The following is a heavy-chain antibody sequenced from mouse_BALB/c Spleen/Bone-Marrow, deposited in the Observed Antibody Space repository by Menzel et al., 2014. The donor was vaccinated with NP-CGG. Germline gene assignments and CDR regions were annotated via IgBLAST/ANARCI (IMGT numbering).Heavy chain of an antibody. D-gene: IGHD1-1*01. V-gene: IGHV14-3*02. Sequence: EVQLQQSGAELVKPGASVKLSCTASGFNIKDTYMHWVKQRPEQGLEWIGRIDPANGNTKYDPKFQGKATITADTSSNTASLQLSSLTSEDTAVYYCARYYYAYYFDYWGQGTTLTVSS. CDR1: GFNIKDTY. J-gene: IGHJ2*01. CDR3: ARYYYAYYFDY. CDR2: IDPANGNT.